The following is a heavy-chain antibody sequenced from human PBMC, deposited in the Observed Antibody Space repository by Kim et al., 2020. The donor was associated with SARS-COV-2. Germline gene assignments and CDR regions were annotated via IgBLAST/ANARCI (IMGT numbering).Heavy chain of an antibody. CDR1: GFTFGSYA. Sequence: GGSLRLSCAASGFTFGSYAMTWVRQAPGKGLEWLSSISGSGVSIHYADSVKGRFTISRDNSKETLYLQVDSPRADDTAVYYCAKSGVVGAITPQFFDYWGQGALLTVSS. CDR3: AKSGVVGAITPQFFDY. D-gene: IGHD1-26*01. V-gene: IGHV3-23*01. J-gene: IGHJ4*02. CDR2: ISGSGVSI.